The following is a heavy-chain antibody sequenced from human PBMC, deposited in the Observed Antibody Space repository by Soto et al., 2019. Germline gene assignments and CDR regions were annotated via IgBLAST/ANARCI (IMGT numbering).Heavy chain of an antibody. CDR3: AREEWFGQTPFDS. V-gene: IGHV1-18*01. CDR2: ISGHDGNT. J-gene: IGHJ4*02. Sequence: QVQLVQSGAEVKKSGASVKVSCKASGFTLNEFGVSWVRQAPGQGLEWMGWISGHDGNTNFAQKYEGRVTMTIDSSTSTACMELRNLRSDDTAMYYCAREEWFGQTPFDSWGQGTLVTVSS. D-gene: IGHD3-10*01. CDR1: GFTLNEFG.